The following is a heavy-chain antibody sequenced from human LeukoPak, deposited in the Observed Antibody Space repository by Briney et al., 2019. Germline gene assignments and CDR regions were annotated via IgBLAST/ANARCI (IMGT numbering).Heavy chain of an antibody. CDR1: GGSISSYY. D-gene: IGHD3-22*01. Sequence: SETLSLTCTVSGGSISSYYWSWIRQPAGKGLEWIGRTYTSGSTNYNPSLKSRVTMSVDTSKNQFSLKLSSVTAEDTAVYYCARVVYYDSSGYSDYWGQGTLVTVPS. V-gene: IGHV4-4*07. J-gene: IGHJ4*02. CDR2: TYTSGST. CDR3: ARVVYYDSSGYSDY.